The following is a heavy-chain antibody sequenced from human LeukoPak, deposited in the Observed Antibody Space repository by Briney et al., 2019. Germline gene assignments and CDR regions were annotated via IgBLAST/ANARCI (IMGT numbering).Heavy chain of an antibody. CDR2: INPNSGDT. V-gene: IGHV1-2*02. J-gene: IGHJ3*02. CDR3: ARDGNFDI. D-gene: IGHD1-1*01. Sequence: GASVKVSCKASGYTFTDYYMHWVRQAPGQGLEWMGWINPNSGDTNSARKFQGRVTMTRDTSISTAYMEVSRLRSDDTAVYYCARDGNFDIWGQGTMVTVSS. CDR1: GYTFTDYY.